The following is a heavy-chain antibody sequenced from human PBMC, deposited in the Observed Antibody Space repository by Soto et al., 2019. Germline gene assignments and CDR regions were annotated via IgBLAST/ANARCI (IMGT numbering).Heavy chain of an antibody. CDR2: INAGNGNT. CDR3: ARPPYYYDSSGYYPLDY. Sequence: ASVKLSCKSSRYTFTSYARHWVHRAPGQRLEWMGWINAGNGNTKYSQKFQGRVTITRDTSASTAYMELSSLRSEDTAVYYCARPPYYYDSSGYYPLDYWGQGTLVTVS. D-gene: IGHD3-22*01. V-gene: IGHV1-3*01. CDR1: RYTFTSYA. J-gene: IGHJ4*02.